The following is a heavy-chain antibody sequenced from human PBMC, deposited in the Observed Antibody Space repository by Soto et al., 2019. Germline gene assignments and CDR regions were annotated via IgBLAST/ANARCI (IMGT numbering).Heavy chain of an antibody. CDR3: ARQNIPADWFDP. J-gene: IGHJ5*02. CDR1: GDSVPSNSAA. V-gene: IGHV6-1*01. Sequence: SQTLSLTCAISGDSVPSNSAAWNWIRQSPSRGLEWLGRTYYRSKWYNDYAVSVKSRITINPDTSKNQFSLKLSSVTAADTAVYYCARQNIPADWFDPWGQGTLVTVSS. CDR2: TYYRSKWYN.